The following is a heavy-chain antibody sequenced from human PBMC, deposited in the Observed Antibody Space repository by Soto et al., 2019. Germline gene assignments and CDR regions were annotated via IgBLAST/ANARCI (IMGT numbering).Heavy chain of an antibody. Sequence: QVQLVESGGGVVQPGRSLRLSCAASGFTFSSYGMHWVRQAPGKGLEWVAVIWYDGSNKYYADSVKGRFTISRDNSKNTLYLQMNSLRAEDTAVYYCARDHLNYCGGDCNFDYWGQGTLVTVSS. CDR3: ARDHLNYCGGDCNFDY. CDR1: GFTFSSYG. J-gene: IGHJ4*02. CDR2: IWYDGSNK. D-gene: IGHD2-21*02. V-gene: IGHV3-33*01.